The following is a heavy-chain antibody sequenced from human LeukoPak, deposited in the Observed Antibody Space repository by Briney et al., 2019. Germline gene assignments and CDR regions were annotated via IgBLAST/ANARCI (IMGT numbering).Heavy chain of an antibody. CDR1: GFTFSSYW. D-gene: IGHD3-3*01. J-gene: IGHJ4*02. Sequence: PGGSLRLSCAASGFTFSSYWMSWVRQAPGKGQERVANIKQDGSEKYYVDSVKGRFTISTDNAKNSLYLQMNSLRAEDTAVYYCARDILFYFDYWGQGTLVTVSS. V-gene: IGHV3-7*01. CDR3: ARDILFYFDY. CDR2: IKQDGSEK.